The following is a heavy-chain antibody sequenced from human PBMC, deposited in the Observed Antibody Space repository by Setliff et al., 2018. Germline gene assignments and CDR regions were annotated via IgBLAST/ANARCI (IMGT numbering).Heavy chain of an antibody. CDR3: ARAGDSSGFDY. D-gene: IGHD3-16*02. V-gene: IGHV1-18*01. CDR2: TSNNNDRT. CDR1: GYNFSSYG. J-gene: IGHJ4*02. Sequence: ASVKVSCKASGYNFSSYGISYGITWVRQAPGQGLEWMGWTSNNNDRTHYAQKFQSRVTLTTDTPTNTAYMEMGGLRSDDTAVYYCARAGDSSGFDYWGQGTLVNVSS.